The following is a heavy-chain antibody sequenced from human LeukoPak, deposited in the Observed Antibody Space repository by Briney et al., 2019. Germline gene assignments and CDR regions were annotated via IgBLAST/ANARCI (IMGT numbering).Heavy chain of an antibody. CDR2: INPSGGST. D-gene: IGHD6-13*01. CDR1: GYTFTSYY. J-gene: IGHJ5*02. CDR3: ARADPTGPGSWLFDP. Sequence: GASVKVSCKASGYTFTSYYMHWVRQAPGQGLEWMGIINPSGGSTSYAQKFQGRVTMTRDTSTSTVYMELSSLRSEDTAVYYCARADPTGPGSWLFDPWGQGTLVTVSS. V-gene: IGHV1-46*01.